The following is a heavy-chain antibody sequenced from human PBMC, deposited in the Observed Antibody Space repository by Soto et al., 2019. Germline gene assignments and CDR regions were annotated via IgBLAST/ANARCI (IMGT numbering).Heavy chain of an antibody. D-gene: IGHD1-26*01. CDR3: ARRWGGVFDS. Sequence: QVQLQESGRGLVKPSETLSLTCTVSGGSISSYYWSWIRQPPGKGLEWIGYIYYSGSTNYNPSLKNRVTISVDTSMNQCSLKLSSVTAADTAVYYCARRWGGVFDSWGRGTMVTVSS. CDR2: IYYSGST. J-gene: IGHJ3*02. CDR1: GGSISSYY. V-gene: IGHV4-59*08.